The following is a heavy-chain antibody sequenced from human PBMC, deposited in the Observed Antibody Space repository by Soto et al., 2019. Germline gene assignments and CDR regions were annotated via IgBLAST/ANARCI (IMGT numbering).Heavy chain of an antibody. Sequence: GGSLRLSCAASGFTFSSYGMHWVRQAPGKGLEWVAVISYDGSNKYYADSVRGRFTISRDNSKNTLYLQMNSLRAEDTAVYYCAKDYSRSYYYYGMDVWGQGTTVTVSS. D-gene: IGHD6-13*01. CDR2: ISYDGSNK. CDR1: GFTFSSYG. J-gene: IGHJ6*02. V-gene: IGHV3-30*18. CDR3: AKDYSRSYYYYGMDV.